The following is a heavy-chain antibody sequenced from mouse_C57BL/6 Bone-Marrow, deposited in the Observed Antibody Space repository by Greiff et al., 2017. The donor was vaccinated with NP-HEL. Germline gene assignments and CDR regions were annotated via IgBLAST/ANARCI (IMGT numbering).Heavy chain of an antibody. CDR1: GYTFTSYW. CDR2: IDPSDSYT. D-gene: IGHD2-4*01. Sequence: QVQLQQPGAELVRPGTSVKLSCKASGYTFTSYWMHWVKQRPGQGLEWIGVIDPSDSYTNYNQKFKGKATLTVDTSSSTAYMQLSSLTSEDSAVDYCARWGDYDVWYFDVWGTGTTVTVSS. J-gene: IGHJ1*03. CDR3: ARWGDYDVWYFDV. V-gene: IGHV1-59*01.